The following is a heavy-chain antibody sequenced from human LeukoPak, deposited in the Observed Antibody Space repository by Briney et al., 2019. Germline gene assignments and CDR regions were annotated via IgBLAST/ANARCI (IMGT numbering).Heavy chain of an antibody. CDR2: INGDGSST. Sequence: GGSLRLSCAASGFTFSIYWMYWVRQAPGKGLVWVSRINGDGSSTTYADSVKGRFTISRDNAKNTLYLQMNSLRAEDTAVYYCARGGGYSSGPHDYWGLGTLVTVSS. CDR1: GFTFSIYW. D-gene: IGHD5-18*01. J-gene: IGHJ4*02. CDR3: ARGGGYSSGPHDY. V-gene: IGHV3-74*01.